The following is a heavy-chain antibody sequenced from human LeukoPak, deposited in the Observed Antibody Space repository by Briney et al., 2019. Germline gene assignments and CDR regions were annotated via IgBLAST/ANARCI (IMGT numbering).Heavy chain of an antibody. CDR1: GGSISSYY. CDR2: IYYSGST. D-gene: IGHD3-16*01. V-gene: IGHV4-59*01. Sequence: PSETLSLTCTVSGGSISSYYWSWIRQPPGKGLEWIGYIYYSGSTNYNPSLKSRVTISVDTSKNQFSLKLTSVTAADTAVYYCARDWGVAATPGYMDVWGKWTTVTVSS. CDR3: ARDWGVAATPGYMDV. J-gene: IGHJ6*03.